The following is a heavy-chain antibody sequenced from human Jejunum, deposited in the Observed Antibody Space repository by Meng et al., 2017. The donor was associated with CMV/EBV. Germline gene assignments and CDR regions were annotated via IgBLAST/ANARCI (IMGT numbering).Heavy chain of an antibody. V-gene: IGHV1-18*01. CDR2: VSSYTDTT. D-gene: IGHD1-26*01. CDR1: GYDFSDYG. CDR3: ARKQWEPDY. J-gene: IGHJ4*02. Sequence: VCCKTSGYDFSDYGITWVRQAPGQGLGWIGWVSSYTDTTKNRPKFEGRVTMTADASTTTAHLELRGLRSDDAAVYYCARKQWEPDYWGQGTLVTVSS.